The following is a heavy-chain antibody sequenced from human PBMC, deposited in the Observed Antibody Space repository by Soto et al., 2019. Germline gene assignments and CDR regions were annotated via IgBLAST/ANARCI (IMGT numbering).Heavy chain of an antibody. CDR2: ISGSGGST. D-gene: IGHD3-16*02. CDR1: GFSISSYA. J-gene: IGHJ4*02. CDR3: AKSIVGAYSRNFDY. Sequence: GGSLRLSCAASGFSISSYAMSWVRQAPGKGLEWVSGISGSGGSTYYADSVKGRFIISRDNSKNTLYLQMNSLRAEDTAVYYCAKSIVGAYSRNFDYWGQGTLVTVSS. V-gene: IGHV3-23*01.